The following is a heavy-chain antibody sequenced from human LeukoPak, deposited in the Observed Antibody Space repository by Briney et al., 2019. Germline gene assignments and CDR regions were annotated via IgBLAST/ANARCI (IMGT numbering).Heavy chain of an antibody. V-gene: IGHV1-24*01. Sequence: ASVKVSRKVSGYTLTELSMHWVRQAPGKGLEWMGGFDPEDGETIYAQKFQGRVTMTEDTSTDTAYMELSSLRSEDTAVYYCATDGGWVNYYGSGSYYRSYGMDVWGQGTTVTVSS. CDR1: GYTLTELS. J-gene: IGHJ6*02. CDR3: ATDGGWVNYYGSGSYYRSYGMDV. D-gene: IGHD3-10*01. CDR2: FDPEDGET.